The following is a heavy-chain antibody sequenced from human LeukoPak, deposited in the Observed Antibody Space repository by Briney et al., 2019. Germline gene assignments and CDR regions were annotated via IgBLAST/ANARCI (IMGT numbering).Heavy chain of an antibody. CDR1: GGSISSYY. CDR3: ARDLGYCTNGVCVKYMDV. CDR2: IYYSGST. J-gene: IGHJ6*03. V-gene: IGHV4-59*01. Sequence: SETLSLTCTVSGGSISSYYWTWIRQPPGKGLEWIGYIYYSGSTNYNPSLKSRVTISVDTSKNQFSLKLSSVTAADTAVYYCARDLGYCTNGVCVKYMDVWGKGTTVTVSS. D-gene: IGHD2-8*01.